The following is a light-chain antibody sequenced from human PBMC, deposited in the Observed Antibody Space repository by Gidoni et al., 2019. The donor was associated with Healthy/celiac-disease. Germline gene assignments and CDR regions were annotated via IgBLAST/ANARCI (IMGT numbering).Light chain of an antibody. J-gene: IGKJ2*04. CDR1: QGLLHSNGYNY. V-gene: IGKV2-28*01. CDR3: MQALQTPCS. Sequence: DILMTQSPLSLPVTPGEPASISCRSSQGLLHSNGYNYLDWYLQKPGQSPQLLIYLGSNRASGVPDRFSGSGSGTDFTLKISRVEAEDVGVYYCMQALQTPCSFGRXTKLEIK. CDR2: LGS.